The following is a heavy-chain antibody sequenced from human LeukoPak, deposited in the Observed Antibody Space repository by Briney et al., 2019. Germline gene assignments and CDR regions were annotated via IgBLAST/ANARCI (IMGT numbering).Heavy chain of an antibody. V-gene: IGHV3-53*01. J-gene: IGHJ4*02. CDR2: IYSGGST. CDR1: GFTVSSNY. D-gene: IGHD5-18*01. CDR3: AREGRGGYSYGYFDY. Sequence: GGSLRLSCAASGFTVSSNYMSWVRQAPGKGLEWVSVIYSGGSTNYADSVKGRFTISRDNSKNTLYLQMNSLRAEDTAVYYCAREGRGGYSYGYFDYWGQGTLVTVSS.